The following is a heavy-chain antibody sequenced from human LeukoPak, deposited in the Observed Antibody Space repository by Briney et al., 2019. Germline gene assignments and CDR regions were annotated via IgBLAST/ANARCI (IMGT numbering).Heavy chain of an antibody. J-gene: IGHJ4*02. CDR3: AKDRDIVVVPAALFDY. CDR2: ISGEGSRT. V-gene: IGHV3-23*01. D-gene: IGHD2-2*01. Sequence: GGSLRLSCAASGFTFISYAMSGGRQAPGEGLEGVSAISGEGSRTYYADSVKGRFTISRDNSTNTLYLEMNSLRAEDTAVYYCAKDRDIVVVPAALFDYWGQGTLVTVSS. CDR1: GFTFISYA.